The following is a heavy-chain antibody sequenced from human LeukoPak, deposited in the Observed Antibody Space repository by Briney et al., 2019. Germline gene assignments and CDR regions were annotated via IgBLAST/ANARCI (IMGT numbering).Heavy chain of an antibody. J-gene: IGHJ4*02. CDR2: ISTSGSTT. Sequence: PGGSLRLSCAASGFTFSNYEMNWVRQAPGKGLEWVSFISTSGSTTYYADSVKGRFTISRDNAKNSLYLQMNSLRADDTAVYYCARDQIDYGSGSYPDYWGPGTLVTVSS. CDR1: GFTFSNYE. CDR3: ARDQIDYGSGSYPDY. D-gene: IGHD3-10*01. V-gene: IGHV3-48*03.